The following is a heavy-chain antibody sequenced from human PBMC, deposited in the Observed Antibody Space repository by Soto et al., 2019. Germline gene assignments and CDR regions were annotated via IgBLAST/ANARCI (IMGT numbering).Heavy chain of an antibody. D-gene: IGHD6-25*01. Sequence: EVQLVESGEGLVQPGGSLRLSCAASGFTFSNHGMHWVRQAPGKGLEYVSAISSNGGSTHHADSVKGRFTISRDNSKSTLYLLMGSLTAADMAVYYCARGGRYLDQWGQGILVTVSS. CDR1: GFTFSNHG. V-gene: IGHV3-64*02. CDR3: ARGGRYLDQ. CDR2: ISSNGGST. J-gene: IGHJ4*02.